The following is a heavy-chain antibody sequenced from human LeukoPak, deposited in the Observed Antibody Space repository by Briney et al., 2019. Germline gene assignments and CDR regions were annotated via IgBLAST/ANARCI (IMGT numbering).Heavy chain of an antibody. V-gene: IGHV4-30-2*01. CDR3: ARGKNYGGLFDY. CDR1: GGSISSGGYS. D-gene: IGHD4-17*01. CDR2: IYHSGST. Sequence: QTLSLTCAVSGGSISSGGYSWSWIRQPPGKGLEWIGYIYHSGSTYYNPSLKSRVTISVDRSKNQFSLKLSSVTAADTAVYYCARGKNYGGLFDYWGQGTLVTVSS. J-gene: IGHJ4*02.